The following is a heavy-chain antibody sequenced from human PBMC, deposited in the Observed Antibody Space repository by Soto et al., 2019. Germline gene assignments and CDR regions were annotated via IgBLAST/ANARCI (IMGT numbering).Heavy chain of an antibody. CDR2: ISGSGGST. CDR1: GFTFSNYA. V-gene: IGHV3-23*01. CDR3: ARFWGPMASLVDDF. J-gene: IGHJ4*02. Sequence: PGGSLRLSCAASGFTFSNYAVTWVHQAPGKGLKWVSTISGSGGSTYYADSVKGRFTISRDTSTNTLFLQMSSLRPEDTVVYYCARFWGPMASLVDDFWGQGTLVTVSS. D-gene: IGHD3-16*01.